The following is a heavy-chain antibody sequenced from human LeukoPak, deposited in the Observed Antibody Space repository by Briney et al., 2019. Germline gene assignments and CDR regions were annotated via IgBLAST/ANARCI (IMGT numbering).Heavy chain of an antibody. CDR3: ARVQVEMATWASDI. CDR1: GFTVSSNY. CDR2: IYSGGST. Sequence: GGSLRLSCAASGFTVSSNYMSWVRQAPGKGLEWVSVIYSGGSTYYADSVKGRFTISRHNSKNTLYLQMNSLRAEDTAVYYCARVQVEMATWASDIWGQGTMVTVSS. V-gene: IGHV3-53*04. D-gene: IGHD5-24*01. J-gene: IGHJ3*02.